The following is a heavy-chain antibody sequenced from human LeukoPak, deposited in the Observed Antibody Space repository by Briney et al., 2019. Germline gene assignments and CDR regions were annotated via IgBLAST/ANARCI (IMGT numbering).Heavy chain of an antibody. V-gene: IGHV3-23*01. D-gene: IGHD3-16*02. J-gene: IGHJ4*02. Sequence: GGSLRLSCAASGFTFSSSAMSWVRQAPGKGLEWVSAISNNGGYTYYADSVQGRFTISRDSSKNTLYLQMNSLRAEDTAVYYCAKDGGVIAAFDYWGQGTLVTVSS. CDR3: AKDGGVIAAFDY. CDR1: GFTFSSSA. CDR2: ISNNGGYT.